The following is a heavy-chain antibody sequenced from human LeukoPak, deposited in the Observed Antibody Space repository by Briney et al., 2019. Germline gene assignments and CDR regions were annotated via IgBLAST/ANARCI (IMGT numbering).Heavy chain of an antibody. V-gene: IGHV3-7*04. CDR3: ARDYYASNGLDV. Sequence: GGSVRLSFSASGFTFISYWMSWGRQPAGKGLEWVADIKQDGSDKYYVDSVEGRFTISRDNAKNSLDLQMNSLRAEDTAVYYCARDYYASNGLDVWGQGTTVIVSS. CDR2: IKQDGSDK. D-gene: IGHD3-10*01. CDR1: GFTFISYW. J-gene: IGHJ6*02.